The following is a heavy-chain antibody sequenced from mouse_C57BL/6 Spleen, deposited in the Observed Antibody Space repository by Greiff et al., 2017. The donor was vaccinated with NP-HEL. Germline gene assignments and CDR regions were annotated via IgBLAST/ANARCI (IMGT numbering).Heavy chain of an antibody. CDR1: GYTFTSYW. J-gene: IGHJ3*01. CDR3: ARNYYYEGTWFAS. Sequence: VQLQQSGAELVMPGASVKLSCKASGYTFTSYWMHWVKQRPGQGLEWIGEIDPSDSYTNYNQKFKGKSTLTVEKSSSTAYMQLSSLTSEDSAVYYCARNYYYEGTWFASWGQGTLVTVSA. D-gene: IGHD2-4*01. V-gene: IGHV1-69*01. CDR2: IDPSDSYT.